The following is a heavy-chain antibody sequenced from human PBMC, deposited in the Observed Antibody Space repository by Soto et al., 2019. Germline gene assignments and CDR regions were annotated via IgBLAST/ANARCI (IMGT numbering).Heavy chain of an antibody. CDR3: ATVATRSYSWRDY. J-gene: IGHJ4*02. CDR1: GFTFSTYW. D-gene: IGHD1-26*01. CDR2: INSDGSTT. Sequence: VQLVESGGGLVQPGGSLRLSCAASGFTFSTYWMHWVRQAPGKGLVWVSRINSDGSTTTYADSVKGRFTISRDNAKNTLYLQTNSLRAEDTAVYYCATVATRSYSWRDYWGQGTLVTVSS. V-gene: IGHV3-74*01.